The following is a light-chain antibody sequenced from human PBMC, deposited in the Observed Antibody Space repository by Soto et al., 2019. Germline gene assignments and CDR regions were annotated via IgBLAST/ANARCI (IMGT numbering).Light chain of an antibody. Sequence: EIVMTQSPATLSVSPGERATLSCRASQSVSSNLSWYQQKPGQAPGLLLYGASTRATGIPARFSGSGSGTEFPLTISRLQSEDFALYYCQQYNSWPLTFGQGTKLEI. CDR2: GAS. V-gene: IGKV3-15*01. CDR3: QQYNSWPLT. J-gene: IGKJ2*01. CDR1: QSVSSN.